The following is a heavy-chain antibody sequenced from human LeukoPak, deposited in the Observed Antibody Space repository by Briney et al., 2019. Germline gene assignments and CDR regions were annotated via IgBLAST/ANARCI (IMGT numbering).Heavy chain of an antibody. CDR2: ISGSGGST. D-gene: IGHD5-12*01. CDR1: GFTFSSYA. V-gene: IGHV3-23*01. CDR3: AKARYSGYDFRGLDY. Sequence: GGSLRLSCAASGFTFSSYAMSWARQAPGKGLEWVSGISGSGGSTYHADSVKGRFTISRDNSKNTLNLQMNSLRAEDTAVYYCAKARYSGYDFRGLDYWGQGTLVTVSS. J-gene: IGHJ4*02.